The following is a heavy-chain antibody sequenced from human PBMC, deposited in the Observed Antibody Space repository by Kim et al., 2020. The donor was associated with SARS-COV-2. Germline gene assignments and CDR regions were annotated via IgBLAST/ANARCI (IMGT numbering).Heavy chain of an antibody. CDR1: GFTFSTYG. V-gene: IGHV3-30*18. CDR3: AKAVVRGVNYYYYGMDV. J-gene: IGHJ6*01. Sequence: GGSLRLSCAASGFTFSTYGMHWVRQAPGKGLEWVAVISYDGSSKYYGESVKGRFTISRDNPENTQYLQMNSLRPEDTAVYYCAKAVVRGVNYYYYGMDVWGQGTTVAVSS. CDR2: ISYDGSSK. D-gene: IGHD3-10*01.